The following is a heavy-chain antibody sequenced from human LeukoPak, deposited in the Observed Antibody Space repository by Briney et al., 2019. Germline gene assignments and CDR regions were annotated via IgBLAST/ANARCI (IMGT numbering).Heavy chain of an antibody. CDR1: GFTFHDHG. Sequence: GGSLRLSCAASGFTFHDHGMSWVRQAPGKGLEWVSALNWNGDNTGYADSVKGRFTISGDNTKKSLYLQVNSLTAEDTAFYYCAREEGPYFDCWGQGTLVTVSS. J-gene: IGHJ4*02. CDR2: LNWNGDNT. CDR3: AREEGPYFDC. V-gene: IGHV3-20*04.